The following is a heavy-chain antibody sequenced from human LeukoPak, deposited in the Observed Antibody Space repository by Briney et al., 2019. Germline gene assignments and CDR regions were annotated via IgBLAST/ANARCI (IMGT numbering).Heavy chain of an antibody. V-gene: IGHV4-39*01. CDR1: GGSISSSGYY. CDR3: ARHAYSGSYYGLSWFDP. D-gene: IGHD1-26*01. CDR2: IYYSGST. J-gene: IGHJ5*02. Sequence: SETLSLXCTVSGGSISSSGYYWVWIRQPPGKGLEWIASIYYSGSTYYNPSLKSRVTISVDTSKNQLSLKLSSLTAADTAVYYCARHAYSGSYYGLSWFDPWGQGTLVTVSS.